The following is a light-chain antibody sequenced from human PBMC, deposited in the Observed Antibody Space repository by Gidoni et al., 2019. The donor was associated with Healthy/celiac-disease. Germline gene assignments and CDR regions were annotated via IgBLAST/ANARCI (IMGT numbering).Light chain of an antibody. V-gene: IGKV3D-15*01. CDR2: DAS. J-gene: IGKJ4*01. Sequence: EIVMTQSPATLPVSPGERATLSCSASQSVSSNLAWYQQKPGQAPRPLIYDASTRATSIPARFSSSGSGTEFTLTISSLQSEDFAVYYCQQYNNWPPLTFGGGTKVEIK. CDR1: QSVSSN. CDR3: QQYNNWPPLT.